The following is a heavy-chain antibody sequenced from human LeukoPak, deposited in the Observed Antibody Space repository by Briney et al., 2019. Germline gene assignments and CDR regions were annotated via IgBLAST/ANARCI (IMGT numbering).Heavy chain of an antibody. D-gene: IGHD4-17*01. CDR2: ISNNGSST. Sequence: GRSLRPASLAAAFTLSSFFTQCVSQAPGKGREYVSAISNNGSSTYYAHSVKGRFTISRDNSKNTLYLQMNSLRPEDTAVYYCVRSVTTLSDFHNWGQGTLVTVSS. J-gene: IGHJ4*02. CDR3: VRSVTTLSDFHN. V-gene: IGHV3-64D*09. CDR1: AFTLSSFF.